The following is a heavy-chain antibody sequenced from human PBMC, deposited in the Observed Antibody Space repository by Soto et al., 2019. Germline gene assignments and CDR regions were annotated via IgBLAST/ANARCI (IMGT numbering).Heavy chain of an antibody. Sequence: EVQLVESGGGLVQPGGSLRLSCAASGFTFSNYWMYWVRQAPGKGLVWVLRINSDGSVSSYADSVKGRLTISRDNVKNTLYLQMDSLRAEDTAVYYCARGDCVGGPCYSLAGSFYYYMDVWGKGTTVTVFS. J-gene: IGHJ6*03. CDR2: INSDGSVS. V-gene: IGHV3-74*01. CDR3: ARGDCVGGPCYSLAGSFYYYMDV. D-gene: IGHD2-15*01. CDR1: GFTFSNYW.